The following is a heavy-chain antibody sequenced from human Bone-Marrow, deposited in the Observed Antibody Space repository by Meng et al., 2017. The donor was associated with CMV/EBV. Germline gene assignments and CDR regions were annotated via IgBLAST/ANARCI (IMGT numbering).Heavy chain of an antibody. Sequence: QVLLVQSWAEVKKAGASVKVSCKACGYTFTGYYMHWVRQAPGQGLEWMGWINPNSGGTNYAQKFQGRVTMTRDTSISTAYMKLSRLRSDDTAVYYCARAHCSSTSCLIDYWGQGTLVTVSS. CDR2: INPNSGGT. V-gene: IGHV1-2*02. J-gene: IGHJ4*02. CDR3: ARAHCSSTSCLIDY. D-gene: IGHD2-2*01. CDR1: GYTFTGYY.